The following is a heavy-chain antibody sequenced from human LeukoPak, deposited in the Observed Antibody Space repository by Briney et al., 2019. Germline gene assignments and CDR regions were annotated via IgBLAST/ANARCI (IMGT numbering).Heavy chain of an antibody. J-gene: IGHJ6*02. V-gene: IGHV1-8*01. Sequence: ASVKVSCKASGYTFTSYDINWVRQATGQGLEWMGWLNPNSGNTGYAQKFQGRVTMTRNTSISTAYMELSSLRSEDTAVYYCARVTSGWYPPYYYYYGMDVWGQGTTVTVSS. CDR3: ARVTSGWYPPYYYYYGMDV. CDR1: GYTFTSYD. CDR2: LNPNSGNT. D-gene: IGHD6-19*01.